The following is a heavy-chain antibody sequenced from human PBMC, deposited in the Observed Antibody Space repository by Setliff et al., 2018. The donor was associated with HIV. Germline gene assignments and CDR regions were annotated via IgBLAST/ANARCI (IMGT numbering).Heavy chain of an antibody. CDR1: GGSMRGYY. V-gene: IGHV4-4*07. D-gene: IGHD3-22*01. Sequence: SETLSLTCTVSGGSMRGYYWSWIRQPAGKGLEWIGRVYISGSTNYNPSLESRVTKSLDNSKNQFSLKLSSVTAADTAVYYCARDRGTITMTVFDLWGRGTLVTVSS. CDR3: ARDRGTITMTVFDL. J-gene: IGHJ2*01. CDR2: VYISGST.